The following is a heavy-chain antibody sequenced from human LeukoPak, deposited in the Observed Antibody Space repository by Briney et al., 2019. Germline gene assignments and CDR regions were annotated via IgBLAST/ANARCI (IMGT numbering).Heavy chain of an antibody. CDR2: ISWNSGSI. D-gene: IGHD1-26*01. CDR1: GFSFISHA. CDR3: AKERGAQNHFDY. V-gene: IGHV3-9*01. J-gene: IGHJ4*02. Sequence: GGSLRLSCAASGFSFISHAMSWVRQAPGKGLEGGSGISWNSGSIGYADSVKGRFTISRDNAKNSLYLQMNSLKAEDTALYYCAKERGAQNHFDYWGQGTLVTVSS.